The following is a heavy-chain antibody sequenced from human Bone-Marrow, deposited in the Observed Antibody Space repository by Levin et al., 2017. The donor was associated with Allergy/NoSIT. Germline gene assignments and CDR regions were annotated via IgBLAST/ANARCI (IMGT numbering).Heavy chain of an antibody. J-gene: IGHJ3*01. V-gene: IGHV3-11*01. D-gene: IGHD3-22*01. CDR2: ISSSSNTI. CDR3: ARDLIGMIGAGAFDL. CDR1: GFRFSDYY. Sequence: GGSLRLSCAASGFRFSDYYLSWIRQAPGKGPEWISYISSSSNTIYYRDSVKGRFTISRDNAKKSLYLQMRSLRVEDTAVYYCARDLIGMIGAGAFDLWGHGTMVTVSS.